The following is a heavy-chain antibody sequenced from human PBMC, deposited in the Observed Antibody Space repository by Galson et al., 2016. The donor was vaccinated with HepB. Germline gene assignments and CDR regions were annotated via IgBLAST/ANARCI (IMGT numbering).Heavy chain of an antibody. D-gene: IGHD2-15*01. CDR2: ITEGGDT. J-gene: IGHJ2*01. CDR3: ARRGHYCSGGRCYPTGWYFDL. V-gene: IGHV4-39*07. Sequence: SETLSLTCSVSGASITRGGYYWGWIRQAPGKGLEWIGEITEGGDTSYNPSLKSRVSISLDKSKNQFSLRLSSVTAADTAVFYCARRGHYCSGGRCYPTGWYFDLWGRGTLFTVSS. CDR1: GASITRGGYY.